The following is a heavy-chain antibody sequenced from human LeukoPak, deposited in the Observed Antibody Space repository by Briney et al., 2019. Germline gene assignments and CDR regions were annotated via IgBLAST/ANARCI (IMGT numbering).Heavy chain of an antibody. J-gene: IGHJ4*02. V-gene: IGHV3-30-3*01. D-gene: IGHD3-16*01. CDR3: ARERGSDSWVFDY. CDR1: GFTFSSYA. CDR2: ISYDGSNK. Sequence: GGSLRLSCAASGFTFSSYAMHWVRQAPGKGLEWVAVISYDGSNKYYADSVKGRFTISRDNSKNTLYLQMNSLRAEDTAVYYCARERGSDSWVFDYWGQGTLVTVSS.